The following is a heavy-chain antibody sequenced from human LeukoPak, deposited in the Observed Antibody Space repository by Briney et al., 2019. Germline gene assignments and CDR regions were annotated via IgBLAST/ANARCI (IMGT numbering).Heavy chain of an antibody. Sequence: GGSLRVSCAATGFTLRSHWLHWFGQVHGNGLMWVSYITNDGDDTRYADSVKGRFTISRDNAKNMLYLQMDSLRVEDTAVYYCARPFTGYSVDYWGQGTLVTVSS. D-gene: IGHD6-13*01. V-gene: IGHV3-74*01. CDR3: ARPFTGYSVDY. J-gene: IGHJ4*02. CDR2: ITNDGDDT. CDR1: GFTLRSHW.